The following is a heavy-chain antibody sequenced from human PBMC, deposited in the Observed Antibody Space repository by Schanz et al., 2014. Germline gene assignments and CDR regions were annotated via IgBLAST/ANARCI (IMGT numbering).Heavy chain of an antibody. CDR1: GYTFTSYG. CDR3: ARDRRFFDRDDLYYFDS. D-gene: IGHD3-3*01. J-gene: IGHJ4*02. Sequence: QVQLVQSGAEVKKPGASVRVSCKASGYTFTSYGISWMRQAPGQGLEWMGWISAYNGNTKYPQKLQGRFTMTTDTSTSTAYMALTDLRSDDTAVYYCARDRRFFDRDDLYYFDSWGQGTLVTVSS. V-gene: IGHV1-18*01. CDR2: ISAYNGNT.